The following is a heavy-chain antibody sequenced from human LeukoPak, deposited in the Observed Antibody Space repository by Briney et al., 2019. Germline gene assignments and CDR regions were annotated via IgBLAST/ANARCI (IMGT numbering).Heavy chain of an antibody. CDR3: AKESGQLDV. CDR1: GFTFTSYA. D-gene: IGHD3-3*01. CDR2: ISGGGSST. J-gene: IGHJ6*04. V-gene: IGHV3-23*01. Sequence: PGGSLRLSCAASGFTFTSYAMSWVRQVPGKGLEWVSVISGGGSSTYYADSVKGRFTISRDNSKNTLYLQMNGLRGEDTAVYYCAKESGQLDVWGKGTTITVSS.